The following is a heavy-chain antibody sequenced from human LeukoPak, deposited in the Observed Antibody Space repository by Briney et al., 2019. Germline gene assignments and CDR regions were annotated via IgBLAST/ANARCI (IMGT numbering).Heavy chain of an antibody. D-gene: IGHD4-17*01. CDR2: IRDSGGST. CDR1: GYTFSNYA. CDR3: ARAPTVTTLVVDS. Sequence: GGSLRLSCAASGYTFSNYAMSWVRQAPGKGLEWVSTIRDSGGSTNYADSVKGRFTISRDNSKNTLYLQMNSLRAEDTAVYFCARAPTVTTLVVDSWGQGTLVTVSS. V-gene: IGHV3-23*01. J-gene: IGHJ4*02.